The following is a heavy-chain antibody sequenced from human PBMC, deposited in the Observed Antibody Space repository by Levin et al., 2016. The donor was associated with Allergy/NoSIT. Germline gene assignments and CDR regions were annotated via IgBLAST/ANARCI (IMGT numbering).Heavy chain of an antibody. V-gene: IGHV1-69*01. D-gene: IGHD3-3*01. CDR3: ARAMGITTYYFDY. CDR2: IIPIFGTA. Sequence: WVRQAPGQGLEWMGGIIPIFGTANYAQKFQGRVTITADESTSTAYMELSSLRSEDTAVYYCARAMGITTYYFDYWGQGTLVTVSS. J-gene: IGHJ4*02.